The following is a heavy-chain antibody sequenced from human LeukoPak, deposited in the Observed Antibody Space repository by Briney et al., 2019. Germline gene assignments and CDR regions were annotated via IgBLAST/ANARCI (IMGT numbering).Heavy chain of an antibody. Sequence: GGSLRLSCAAPGFTFSSYAMSWVRQAPGKGLGWVSAISGSGGSTYYADSVKGRFTISRDNSKNTLYLQMNSLRAEDTAVYYCAKTIQTRWYDSSGYYGDYWGQGTLVTVSS. CDR3: AKTIQTRWYDSSGYYGDY. CDR1: GFTFSSYA. D-gene: IGHD3-22*01. CDR2: ISGSGGST. V-gene: IGHV3-23*01. J-gene: IGHJ4*02.